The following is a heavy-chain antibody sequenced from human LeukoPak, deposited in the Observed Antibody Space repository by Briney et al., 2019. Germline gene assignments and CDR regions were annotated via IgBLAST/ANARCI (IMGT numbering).Heavy chain of an antibody. CDR1: GYTFTSYA. V-gene: IGHV1-3*01. CDR2: INAGNGNT. J-gene: IGHJ6*02. CDR3: ARAPDDFWSGKPEGMDV. Sequence: ASVKVSCKASGYTFTSYAMHRVRQAPGQRLEWTGWINAGNGNTKYSQKFQGRVTITRDTSASTAYMELSSLRSEDTAVYYCARAPDDFWSGKPEGMDVWGQGTTVTVSS. D-gene: IGHD3-3*01.